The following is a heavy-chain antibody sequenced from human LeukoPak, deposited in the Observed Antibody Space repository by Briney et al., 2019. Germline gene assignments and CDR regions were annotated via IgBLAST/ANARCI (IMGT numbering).Heavy chain of an antibody. V-gene: IGHV4-34*01. CDR1: GGSFSGYY. J-gene: IGHJ3*02. D-gene: IGHD3-22*01. Sequence: PSETLSLTCAVYGGSFSGYYWSWLRQPPGKGLEWIGEINHSGSTTYSPSLKSRVTISVDTSKNQFSLRLSSATAADTAVYYCARDYYGSSGYPHAFDIWGQGTLVTVSS. CDR3: ARDYYGSSGYPHAFDI. CDR2: INHSGST.